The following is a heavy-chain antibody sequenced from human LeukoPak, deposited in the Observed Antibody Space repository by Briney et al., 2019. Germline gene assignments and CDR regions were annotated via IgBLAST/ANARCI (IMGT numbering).Heavy chain of an antibody. CDR2: ISSSSSTI. CDR3: APDLRGAAWSLDY. V-gene: IGHV3-48*01. D-gene: IGHD2-15*01. CDR1: GFTFSSSS. J-gene: IGHJ4*02. Sequence: GGSLRLSCGVSGFTFSSSSMNWVRQAPGKGLDWVSYISSSSSTIYYADSVKGRFTISRDNAKNSLYLQMNSLRAEDTAVYYCAPDLRGAAWSLDYWGRGTLVTVSS.